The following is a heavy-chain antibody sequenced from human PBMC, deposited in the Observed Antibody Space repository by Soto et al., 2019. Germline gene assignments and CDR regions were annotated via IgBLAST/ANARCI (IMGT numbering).Heavy chain of an antibody. J-gene: IGHJ4*02. Sequence: SETLSLTCTVSGGSVSSGSYYWSWIRQPPGKGLEWIGYIYYSGSTNYNPSLKSRVTISVDTSKNQFSLKLSSVTAADTAVYYCARGGGSYLGYFDYWGQGPLVTVSS. CDR2: IYYSGST. V-gene: IGHV4-61*01. CDR3: ARGGGSYLGYFDY. D-gene: IGHD1-26*01. CDR1: GGSVSSGSYY.